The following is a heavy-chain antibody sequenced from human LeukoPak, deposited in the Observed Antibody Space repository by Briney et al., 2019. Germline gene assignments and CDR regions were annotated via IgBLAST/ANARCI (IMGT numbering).Heavy chain of an antibody. Sequence: PSETLSLTCAVSGGSITSYYWSWIRQPPGKGLEWIGYMYYSRSTNSNPSLKSRVTISIDTSKNHFSLNLRSLTAADTAVYYCATFTTLTTYAFDIWGRGTMVTVSS. V-gene: IGHV4-59*01. CDR2: MYYSRST. D-gene: IGHD4-17*01. CDR3: ATFTTLTTYAFDI. CDR1: GGSITSYY. J-gene: IGHJ3*02.